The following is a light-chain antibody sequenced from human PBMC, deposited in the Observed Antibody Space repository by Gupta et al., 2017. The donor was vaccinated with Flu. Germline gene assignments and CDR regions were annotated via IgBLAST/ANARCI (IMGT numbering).Light chain of an antibody. CDR3: CSYAGSRNYV. CDR1: SSDVGNFNL. J-gene: IGLJ1*01. CDR2: EDT. V-gene: IGLV2-23*01. Sequence: QSALTQPASVSGSPGQSITISCPGTSSDVGNFNLLSWYQQHPGKAPKLMIYEDTKRPSGVSHRFSGSKSGNTASLTISGLQAEDEADYYCCSYAGSRNYVFGTGTKVTVL.